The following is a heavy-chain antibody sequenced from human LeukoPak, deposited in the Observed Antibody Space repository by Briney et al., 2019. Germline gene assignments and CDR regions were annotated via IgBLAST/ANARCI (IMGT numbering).Heavy chain of an antibody. J-gene: IGHJ4*02. V-gene: IGHV1-24*01. D-gene: IGHD3-22*01. CDR3: ATVGRRDSSGYYYDYPFDY. CDR1: GYTLTELS. Sequence: ASVKVSCKVSGYTLTELSMHWVRQAPGKGLEWMGGFDPEDGETIYAQKFQGRVTMTEDTSTDTAYMELSSLRSEDTAVYYCATVGRRDSSGYYYDYPFDYWGQGTLVTVSS. CDR2: FDPEDGET.